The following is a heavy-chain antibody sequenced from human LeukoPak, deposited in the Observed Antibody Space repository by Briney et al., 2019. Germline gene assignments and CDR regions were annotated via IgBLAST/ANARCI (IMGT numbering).Heavy chain of an antibody. CDR1: GYTFTTYD. J-gene: IGHJ5*02. CDR2: MNPNSGNT. D-gene: IGHD6-13*01. CDR3: TRGDGLTAALTQRWFDP. V-gene: IGHV1-8*01. Sequence: ASVKVSCKASGYTFTTYDINWVRQATGQGLEWMGWMNPNSGNTDYAQKFQGRVTVTRNTSMSTAYMELRSLRSEDTAVYYCTRGDGLTAALTQRWFDPWGQGTLVTVSS.